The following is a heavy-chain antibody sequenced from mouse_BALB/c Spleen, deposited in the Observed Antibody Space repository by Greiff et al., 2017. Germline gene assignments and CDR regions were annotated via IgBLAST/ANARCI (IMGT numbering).Heavy chain of an antibody. CDR1: GFSLTSYG. Sequence: VMLVESGPGLVAPSQSLSITCTVSGFSLTSYGVHWVRQPPGKGLEWLGVIWAGGSTNYNSALMSRLSISKDNSKSQVFLKMNSLQTDDTARYYCAREYYGNYAFAYWGQGTLVTVSA. CDR3: AREYYGNYAFAY. CDR2: IWAGGST. J-gene: IGHJ3*01. D-gene: IGHD2-1*01. V-gene: IGHV2-9*02.